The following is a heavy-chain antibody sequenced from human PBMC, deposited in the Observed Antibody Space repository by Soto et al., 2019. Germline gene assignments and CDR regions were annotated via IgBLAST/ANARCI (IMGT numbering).Heavy chain of an antibody. J-gene: IGHJ4*02. CDR1: GFSLRSTGVG. CDR2: IYWNDVK. Sequence: QITLRESGPTVMKPTQTLTLTCTFSGFSLRSTGVGVGWVRQPPGKALEWLAVIYWNDVKHYSQSLKSRLTITKDTSKNHVVLTLTNMDPVDTATYYCAHRWTWALVNWGQGALVTVSS. CDR3: AHRWTWALVN. V-gene: IGHV2-5*01. D-gene: IGHD5-12*01.